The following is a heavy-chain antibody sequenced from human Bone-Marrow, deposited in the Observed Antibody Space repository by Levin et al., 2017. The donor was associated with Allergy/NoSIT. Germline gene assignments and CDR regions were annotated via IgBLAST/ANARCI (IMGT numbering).Heavy chain of an antibody. D-gene: IGHD5-12*01. Sequence: SETLSLTCSVSGASVSSGDYYWSWIRQPPGTGLEWIGYIYYSARTSYNPSLKSRITISVDTSKNQFSLNLRSVTAADTAVYYCSTAGVPTKFDYWGQGSLVTVSS. CDR3: STAGVPTKFDY. J-gene: IGHJ4*02. CDR2: IYYSART. CDR1: GASVSSGDYY. V-gene: IGHV4-30-4*01.